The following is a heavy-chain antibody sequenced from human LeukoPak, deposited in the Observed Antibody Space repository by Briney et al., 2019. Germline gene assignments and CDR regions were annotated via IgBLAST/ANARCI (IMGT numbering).Heavy chain of an antibody. CDR1: GGSFSGYY. D-gene: IGHD3-16*02. V-gene: IGHV4-34*01. CDR3: ARGDFICDYVWGSYRYRVFFDY. J-gene: IGHJ4*02. CDR2: INHSGST. Sequence: SETLSLTCAVYGGSFSGYYWSWIRQPPGKGLEWIGEINHSGSTNYNPSLKSRVTISVDTSKNQFSLKLSSVTAADTAVYYCARGDFICDYVWGSYRYRVFFDYWGQGTLVTVSS.